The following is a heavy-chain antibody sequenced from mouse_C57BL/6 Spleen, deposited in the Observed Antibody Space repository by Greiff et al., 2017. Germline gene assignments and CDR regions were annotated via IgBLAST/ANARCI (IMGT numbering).Heavy chain of an antibody. D-gene: IGHD1-1*01. CDR1: GYTFTDYY. V-gene: IGHV1-26*01. CDR2: INPNNGGT. J-gene: IGHJ2*01. Sequence: EVQLQQSGPELVKPGASVKISCKASGYTFTDYYMNWVKQSHGKSLEWIGDINPNNGGTSYNQKFKGKATLTVDKSSSTAYMELRSLTSEDSAVYYCASAYYYGSSYLYYWGQGTTLTVSS. CDR3: ASAYYYGSSYLYY.